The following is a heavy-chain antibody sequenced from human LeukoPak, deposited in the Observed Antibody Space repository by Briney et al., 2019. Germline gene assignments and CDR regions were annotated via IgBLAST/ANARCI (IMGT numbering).Heavy chain of an antibody. CDR2: ISGSGGST. CDR1: GFTFSSYA. V-gene: IGHV3-23*01. Sequence: SGGSLRLSCAASGFTFSSYAMSWLRQAPGKGLEWVSAISGSGGSTYYADSVKGRFTISRDNSKNTLYLQMNSLRAEDTAVYYCAKDSKRRDGYNGGGYFDYWGQGTLVTVSS. CDR3: AKDSKRRDGYNGGGYFDY. J-gene: IGHJ4*02. D-gene: IGHD5-24*01.